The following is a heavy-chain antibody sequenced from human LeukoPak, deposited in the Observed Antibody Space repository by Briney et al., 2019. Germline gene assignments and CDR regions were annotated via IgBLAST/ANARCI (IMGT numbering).Heavy chain of an antibody. CDR1: GFTFSTYA. V-gene: IGHV3-7*03. CDR2: IKQDGSEK. D-gene: IGHD1-26*01. J-gene: IGHJ4*02. CDR3: ATDSRIVGATGSSDY. Sequence: PGGSLRLSCAASGFTFSTYAMSWVRQAPGKGLEWVANIKQDGSEKHYVDSVKGRFIISRDNAKNSLYLQMTSLRAEDTAVYYCATDSRIVGATGSSDYWGQGTLVIVSS.